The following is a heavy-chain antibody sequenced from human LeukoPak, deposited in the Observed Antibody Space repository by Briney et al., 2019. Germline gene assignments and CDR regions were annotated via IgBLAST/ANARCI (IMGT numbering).Heavy chain of an antibody. D-gene: IGHD5-24*01. CDR1: GFTFSSYG. J-gene: IGHJ4*02. Sequence: GGSLRLSCAASGFTFSSYGMHWVRQDPGKGLEWVAVIWHDGSNEYYTDSVMGRFTVSRDNSKNTLYLQMNSMRAEDTAVYYCARLQTRTIDYWGQGALVTVSS. CDR2: IWHDGSNE. CDR3: ARLQTRTIDY. V-gene: IGHV3-33*01.